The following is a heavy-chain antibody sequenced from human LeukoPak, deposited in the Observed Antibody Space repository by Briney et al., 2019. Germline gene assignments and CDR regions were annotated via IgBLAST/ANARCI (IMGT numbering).Heavy chain of an antibody. CDR2: IYTSGST. J-gene: IGHJ6*03. V-gene: IGHV4-4*07. Sequence: SETLSLTCTVSGGSISSYYWSWIRQPAGKGLEWIGRIYTSGSTNYNPSLKSRVTMSVDTSKNQFSLKLSSVTAADTAVYYCARLGWYYDSSGYYYYYYYMDVWGKGTTVTVSS. CDR3: ARLGWYYDSSGYYYYYYYMDV. CDR1: GGSISSYY. D-gene: IGHD3-22*01.